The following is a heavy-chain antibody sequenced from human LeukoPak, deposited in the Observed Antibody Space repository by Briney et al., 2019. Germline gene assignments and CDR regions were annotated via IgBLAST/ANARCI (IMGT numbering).Heavy chain of an antibody. D-gene: IGHD3-22*01. CDR1: GFTFSSYA. Sequence: GGSLRLSCAASGFTFSSYAMSWVRQPPGKGLEWVSGIIVSGGSTYYADSVKGRFTISRDNSKNTLYLQMNSLRAEDTAVYYSAKDNYYDSSRTGQKTLDYWGQGTLVTVSS. CDR3: AKDNYYDSSRTGQKTLDY. J-gene: IGHJ4*02. CDR2: IIVSGGST. V-gene: IGHV3-23*01.